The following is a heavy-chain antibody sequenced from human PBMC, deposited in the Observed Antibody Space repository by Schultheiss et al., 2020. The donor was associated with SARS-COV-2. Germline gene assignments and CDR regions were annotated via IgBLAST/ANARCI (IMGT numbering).Heavy chain of an antibody. J-gene: IGHJ4*02. CDR2: ISSSSSYI. V-gene: IGHV3-21*01. CDR1: GFTFSSYA. D-gene: IGHD6-13*01. Sequence: GGSLRLSCAASGFTFSSYAMSWVRQAPGKGLEWVSSISSSSSYIYYADSVKGRFTISRDNAKNSLYLQMNSLRAEDTAVYYCARDNSAPIYSSSWYNFDYWGQGTLVTVSS. CDR3: ARDNSAPIYSSSWYNFDY.